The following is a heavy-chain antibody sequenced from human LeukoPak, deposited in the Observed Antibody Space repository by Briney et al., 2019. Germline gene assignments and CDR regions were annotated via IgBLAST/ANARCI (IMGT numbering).Heavy chain of an antibody. Sequence: SQTLSLTCAISGDSVSGNSTAYNWIRQSPSRGLVWLGRTYYRSKWYNDYAISVKSRITVNPDTSRNQLSLQLNSVTPEDTAVYYCARGGQGDGYSADEAFDFWGPGTMVTVSS. CDR2: TYYRSKWYN. V-gene: IGHV6-1*01. CDR3: ARGGQGDGYSADEAFDF. J-gene: IGHJ3*01. D-gene: IGHD5-24*01. CDR1: GDSVSGNSTA.